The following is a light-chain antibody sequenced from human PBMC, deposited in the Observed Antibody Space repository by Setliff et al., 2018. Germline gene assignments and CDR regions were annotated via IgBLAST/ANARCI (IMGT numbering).Light chain of an antibody. CDR1: DSDVGGFNL. Sequence: SALTQPASVSRSPGQSITISCTGTDSDVGGFNLVSWYQQHPGKAPKFMIYDVSNRPSGVSNRFSGSKSGPSASLAITGLQAEDEADYYCQSYDTSLGRYVFGTGTKVTVL. CDR2: DVS. CDR3: QSYDTSLGRYV. J-gene: IGLJ1*01. V-gene: IGLV2-14*03.